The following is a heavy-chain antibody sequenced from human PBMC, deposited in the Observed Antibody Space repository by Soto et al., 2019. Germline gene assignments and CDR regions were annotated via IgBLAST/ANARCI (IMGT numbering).Heavy chain of an antibody. D-gene: IGHD6-19*01. Sequence: QVQLQESGPGLVKPSETLSLTCTVSSGSISTYYWSWIRQPPGKGLEWIGYIYYSGSTNYNPSLRSRFTISVDTSKNQFSLKLSSVTAADTAVYYCASYALAGNGGVRFVYWVQGTLVTVSS. CDR1: SGSISTYY. J-gene: IGHJ4*02. CDR2: IYYSGST. CDR3: ASYALAGNGGVRFVY. V-gene: IGHV4-59*01.